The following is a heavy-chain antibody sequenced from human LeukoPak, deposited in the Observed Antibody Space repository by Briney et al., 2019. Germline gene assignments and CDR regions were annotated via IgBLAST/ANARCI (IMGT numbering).Heavy chain of an antibody. J-gene: IGHJ4*02. V-gene: IGHV1-2*02. CDR3: ARGNRYCSSTSCLLFDY. CDR2: INPNSGGT. CDR1: GYTFTGYY. D-gene: IGHD2-2*01. Sequence: RASVKVSCKASGYTFTGYYMHWVRQAPGQGLEWMGWINPNSGGTNYAQKFQGRVTMTRDTSISTAYMELSRLRSDDTAVYYCARGNRYCSSTSCLLFDYWGQRTLVTVSS.